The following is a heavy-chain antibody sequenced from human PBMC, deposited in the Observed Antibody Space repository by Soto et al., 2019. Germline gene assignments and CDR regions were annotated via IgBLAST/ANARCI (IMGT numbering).Heavy chain of an antibody. CDR3: ARDRPDGSRLDR. D-gene: IGHD1-1*01. CDR2: IYYSGST. J-gene: IGHJ5*02. CDR1: GGSISSGDSY. V-gene: IGHV4-30-4*01. Sequence: QVQLQESGPGLVKPSQTLSLTCTVSGGSISSGDSYWSRHRQPQGQGLKWIGYIYYSGSTYYNPSLKSRVTTSVGTSKDHLALKLISVTAADTAVYYCARDRPDGSRLDRWGQGTLVTVSS.